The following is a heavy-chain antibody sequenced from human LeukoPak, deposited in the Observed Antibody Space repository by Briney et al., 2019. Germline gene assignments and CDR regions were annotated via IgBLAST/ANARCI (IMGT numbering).Heavy chain of an antibody. D-gene: IGHD3-22*01. CDR3: ARVDFYYDSSGFDY. CDR2: INPNSGGT. Sequence: ASVKVSCKASGYTFTGYYMHWVRPAPGQGLEWMGWINPNSGGTNYAQKFQGRVTMTRDTSISTAYMELSRLRSDDTAVYYCARVDFYYDSSGFDYWGQGTLVTVSS. V-gene: IGHV1-2*02. CDR1: GYTFTGYY. J-gene: IGHJ4*02.